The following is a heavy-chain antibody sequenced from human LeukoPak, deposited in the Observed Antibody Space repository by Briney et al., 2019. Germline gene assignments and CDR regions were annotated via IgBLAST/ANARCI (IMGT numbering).Heavy chain of an antibody. CDR2: ISDSGSTT. J-gene: IGHJ6*03. CDR1: GFTFSSYA. V-gene: IGHV3-23*01. CDR3: AKRSSYYYYYMDV. Sequence: PGGSLRLSCAASGFTFSSYAMSWVRQAPGKGLEWVSAISDSGSTTYYADSVKGRFTISRDNSKNTLYLQMNSLRAEDTAVYYCAKRSSYYYYYMDVWGKGTTVTVSS.